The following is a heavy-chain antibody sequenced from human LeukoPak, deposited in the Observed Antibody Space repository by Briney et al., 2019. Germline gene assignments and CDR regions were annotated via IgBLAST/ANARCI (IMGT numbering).Heavy chain of an antibody. D-gene: IGHD1-26*01. Sequence: SETLSLTCTVSGGSISSHYWSWIRQPPGKGLEWIGYIYYSGSTNYNPSLKSRVTISVDTSKNQFSLKLSSVTAADTAVYYCARELGGSYYDWFDLWGQGTLVTVSS. V-gene: IGHV4-59*11. CDR3: ARELGGSYYDWFDL. J-gene: IGHJ5*02. CDR1: GGSISSHY. CDR2: IYYSGST.